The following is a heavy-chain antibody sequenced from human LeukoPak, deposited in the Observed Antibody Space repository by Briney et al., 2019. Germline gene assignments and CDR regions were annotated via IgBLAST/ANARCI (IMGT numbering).Heavy chain of an antibody. Sequence: PGGSLRLSCAASGFTFSSYAMSWVRQAPGKGLEWVSAISGSGGSTYYADSVKGRFTISRDNSKNTLYLQMNSLRAEDTAVYYCAKRAGRQLATYCCFWYVGGKGTTVSVSS. J-gene: IGHJ6*04. CDR2: ISGSGGST. V-gene: IGHV3-23*01. CDR1: GFTFSSYA. CDR3: AKRAGRQLATYCCFWYV. D-gene: IGHD2-15*01.